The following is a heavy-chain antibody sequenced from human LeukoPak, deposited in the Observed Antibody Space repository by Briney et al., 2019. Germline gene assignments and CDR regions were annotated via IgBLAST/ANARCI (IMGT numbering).Heavy chain of an antibody. Sequence: ASVKVSCKASGYTFTSYYMHWVRQTPGQGLEWMGIINASGGSTSYAQKFQGRVTMTRDTSTSTVYMELSSLRSEDTAVYYCASDRQDIAAAGSGNFDYWGQGTLVTVSS. CDR3: ASDRQDIAAAGSGNFDY. V-gene: IGHV1-46*01. CDR2: INASGGST. CDR1: GYTFTSYY. J-gene: IGHJ4*02. D-gene: IGHD6-13*01.